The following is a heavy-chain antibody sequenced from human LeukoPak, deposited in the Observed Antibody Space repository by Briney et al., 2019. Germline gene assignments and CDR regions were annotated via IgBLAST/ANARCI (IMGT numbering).Heavy chain of an antibody. J-gene: IGHJ4*02. CDR1: GGSISSGGYY. D-gene: IGHD3-9*01. V-gene: IGHV4-31*03. Sequence: SETLSLTCTVSGGSISSGGYYWSWIRQHPGKGLEWIGYIYYSGSTYYNPSLKSRVTISVDTSKNQFSPKLSSVTAADTAVYYCARATEYYDILTGYYSGCFDYWGQGTLVTVSS. CDR2: IYYSGST. CDR3: ARATEYYDILTGYYSGCFDY.